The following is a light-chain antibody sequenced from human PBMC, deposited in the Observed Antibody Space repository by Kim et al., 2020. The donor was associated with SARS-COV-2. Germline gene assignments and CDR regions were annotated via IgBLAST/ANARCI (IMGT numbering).Light chain of an antibody. J-gene: IGKJ2*01. V-gene: IGKV3-20*01. Sequence: LSPGEGATLSCRASQSVSNNYLAWYQQKPGQAPRLLIYTASSRATGIPDRFSGSGSGTDFTLTISRLEPEDFVVYYCQQFGSSPYAFGQGTKLEI. CDR2: TAS. CDR1: QSVSNNY. CDR3: QQFGSSPYA.